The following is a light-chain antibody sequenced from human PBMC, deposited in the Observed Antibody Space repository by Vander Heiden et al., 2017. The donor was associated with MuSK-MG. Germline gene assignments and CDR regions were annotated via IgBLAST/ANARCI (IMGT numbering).Light chain of an antibody. CDR3: CSYAGSYSLV. Sequence: QSALTQPRSVSGSPGPSVTISCTGTSSDVGGYNYVSWYQQHPGKAPKLMIYDVNKRPSGVPDRFSGSKSGNTASLTISGLQAEDEADYYCCSYAGSYSLVFGGGTKLTVL. J-gene: IGLJ2*01. CDR2: DVN. CDR1: SSDVGGYNY. V-gene: IGLV2-11*01.